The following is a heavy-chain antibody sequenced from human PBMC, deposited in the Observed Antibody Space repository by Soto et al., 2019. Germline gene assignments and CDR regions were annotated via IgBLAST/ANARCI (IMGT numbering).Heavy chain of an antibody. J-gene: IGHJ3*02. CDR3: ARVKTGYYDSSGRVGAFDI. CDR2: IIPILGIA. V-gene: IGHV1-69*02. Sequence: GASVKVSCKASGGTFSSYTISWVRQAPGQGLEWMGRIIPILGIANYAQKFQGRVTITADKSTSTAYMELSSLRSEDTAVYYCARVKTGYYDSSGRVGAFDIWGQGIMVNVAS. D-gene: IGHD3-22*01. CDR1: GGTFSSYT.